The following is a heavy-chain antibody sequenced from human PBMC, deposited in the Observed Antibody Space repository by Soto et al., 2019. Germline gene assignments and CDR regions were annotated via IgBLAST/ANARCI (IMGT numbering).Heavy chain of an antibody. CDR3: AIVVGGLTAPRVRAY. D-gene: IGHD3-10*01. J-gene: IGHJ4*02. CDR2: INPYNGNT. Sequence: ASVKVSCKASGYTFTSYGISWVRQAPGQGLEWMAWINPYNGNTKYAEKFLGRVTVTTDTSTATAYMEVRGLTSDDTAVFYCAIVVGGLTAPRVRAYGGKGTPFTVSS. V-gene: IGHV1-18*01. CDR1: GYTFTSYG.